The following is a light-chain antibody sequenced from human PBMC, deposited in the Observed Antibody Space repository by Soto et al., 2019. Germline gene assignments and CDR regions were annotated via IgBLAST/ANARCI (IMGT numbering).Light chain of an antibody. CDR1: SNDVGSYDL. CDR2: EGN. V-gene: IGLV2-23*01. Sequence: QSALAQPASVSGSPGQSITIPCTGTSNDVGSYDLVSWYQQHPGKAPKLIVYEGNKRPSGVSDRFSDSKSGNTASLTISGLQAEDEADYYCCSYAGGASYIFGTGTKVPS. CDR3: CSYAGGASYI. J-gene: IGLJ1*01.